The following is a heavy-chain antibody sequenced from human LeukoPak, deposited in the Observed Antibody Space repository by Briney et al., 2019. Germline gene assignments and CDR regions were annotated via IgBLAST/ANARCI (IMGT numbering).Heavy chain of an antibody. CDR2: ISYDGSNK. D-gene: IGHD1-26*01. J-gene: IGHJ4*02. CDR1: GFIFRSYA. Sequence: GGSLRLYCAASGFIFRSYAMHWVRQAPGKGLEWVALISYDGSNKYYADSVKGRFTISRDNSKNTLYLQMNSLRVEDTAVYYCARSFSGSYPDFDYWGQGALVTVSS. V-gene: IGHV3-30*04. CDR3: ARSFSGSYPDFDY.